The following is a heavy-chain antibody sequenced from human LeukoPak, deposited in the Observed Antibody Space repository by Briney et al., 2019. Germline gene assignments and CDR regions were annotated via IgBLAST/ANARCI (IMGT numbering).Heavy chain of an antibody. CDR2: IKPDSGDT. CDR3: AGHIGHGAFDI. Sequence: ASVKVSCKASGYTFTDYYIHWVRQAPGQGLEWMGWIKPDSGDTNYAQKFQGRVTMTRDTSISTAYMELSRLSSDDTAVYYCAGHIGHGAFDIWGQVTMVTVSS. V-gene: IGHV1-2*02. CDR1: GYTFTDYY. J-gene: IGHJ3*02.